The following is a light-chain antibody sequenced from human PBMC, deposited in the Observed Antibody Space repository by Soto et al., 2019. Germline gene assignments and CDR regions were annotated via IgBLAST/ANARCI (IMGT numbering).Light chain of an antibody. CDR2: APS. Sequence: DVEMGQSPSSLSASVGDRVTITCRARQNIDTYLNWYQRRPGKATYLLTYAPSSLQSGVPLRFSGSRSGTDFTLTMSSLQPEDFATYYWQETYNIWGKFSQGT. V-gene: IGKV1-39*01. J-gene: IGKJ2*01. CDR3: QETYNIWGK. CDR1: QNIDTY.